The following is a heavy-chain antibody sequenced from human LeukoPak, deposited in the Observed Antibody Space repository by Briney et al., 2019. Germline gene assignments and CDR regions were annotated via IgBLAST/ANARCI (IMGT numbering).Heavy chain of an antibody. CDR2: INAGNGNT. J-gene: IGHJ4*02. Sequence: ASVKVSCKASGYTFTSYAMHWVRQAPGQRLEWMGRINAGNGNTKYSQKFQGRVTITRDTSASTAYMELSSLRSEDTAVYYCARRLSTVAGPFDYWGQGTLVTVSS. CDR1: GYTFTSYA. CDR3: ARRLSTVAGPFDY. V-gene: IGHV1-3*01. D-gene: IGHD6-19*01.